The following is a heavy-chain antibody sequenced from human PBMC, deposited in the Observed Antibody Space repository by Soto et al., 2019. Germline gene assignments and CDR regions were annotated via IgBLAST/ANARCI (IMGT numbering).Heavy chain of an antibody. Sequence: QITLKESGPTLVKPTQTLTLTCTFSGFSLSTSGVGVGWIRQPPGKALEWLALIYWDDDKRYSPSLKSRLTITKDTSKNQVVLTMTNMDPVDTATYYCARNTVTGVRSVWYFDLWGRGTLVTVSS. J-gene: IGHJ2*01. V-gene: IGHV2-5*02. CDR1: GFSLSTSGVG. CDR2: IYWDDDK. D-gene: IGHD4-17*01. CDR3: ARNTVTGVRSVWYFDL.